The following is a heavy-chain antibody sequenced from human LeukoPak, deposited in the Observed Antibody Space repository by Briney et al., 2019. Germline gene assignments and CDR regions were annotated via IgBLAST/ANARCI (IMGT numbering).Heavy chain of an antibody. V-gene: IGHV1-69*05. CDR1: GGTFSSYA. Sequence: SVRVSCKASGGTFSSYAISWVRQAPGQGLEWMGGIIPIFGTANYAQKLQGRVTITRDTSIDTAYMQLSRLRSDDTAVYYCAKDRYGDYEAPFHYYMDASGRGTTVTVSS. D-gene: IGHD5-12*01. CDR3: AKDRYGDYEAPFHYYMDA. J-gene: IGHJ6*03. CDR2: IIPIFGTA.